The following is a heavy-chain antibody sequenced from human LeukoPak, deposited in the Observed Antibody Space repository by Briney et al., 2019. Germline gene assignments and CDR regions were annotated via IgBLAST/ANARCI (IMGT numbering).Heavy chain of an antibody. D-gene: IGHD3-10*01. V-gene: IGHV3-30*02. Sequence: PGGSLRPSRAASGFTFSSYSMNWVRPAPGKGRYWVAFIRYDGSNYYADSVKGRFTISRDNSKNTLFLQMNSLRLEDTAVYYCAKENGFGELFGYWGQGTPVTVSS. CDR2: IRYDGSN. CDR1: GFTFSSYS. J-gene: IGHJ4*02. CDR3: AKENGFGELFGY.